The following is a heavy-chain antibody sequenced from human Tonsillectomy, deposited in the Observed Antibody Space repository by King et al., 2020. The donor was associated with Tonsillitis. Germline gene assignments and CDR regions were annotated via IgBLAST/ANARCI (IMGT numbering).Heavy chain of an antibody. V-gene: IGHV3-30*01. CDR1: GFTFSSYA. D-gene: IGHD5-18*01. CDR3: AREGYKYGYKSVRYYYGMDV. CDR2: ISYDGSNK. J-gene: IGHJ6*02. Sequence: VQLVESGGGVVQPGRSLRLSCAASGFTFSSYAMHWVRQAPGKGLEWVAVISYDGSNKYYADSVKGRFTISSDNPKNTLYLQMNILGAEDTAVYYFAREGYKYGYKSVRYYYGMDVWGQGTTVTVSS.